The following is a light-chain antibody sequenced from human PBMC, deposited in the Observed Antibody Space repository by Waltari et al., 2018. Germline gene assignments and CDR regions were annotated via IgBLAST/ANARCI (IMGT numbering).Light chain of an antibody. J-gene: IGKJ2*01. CDR2: WAS. V-gene: IGKV4-1*01. CDR1: QNVLYNSNNKNY. Sequence: DIVMTQSPDSLAVSLGERATINCKSSQNVLYNSNNKNYLAWYQQKSGQPPKLLIYWASTREFGVPDRFSGSGSGTDFTLTISSLQAEDVAVYYCQQYYTSPPTFGQGTKLEIK. CDR3: QQYYTSPPT.